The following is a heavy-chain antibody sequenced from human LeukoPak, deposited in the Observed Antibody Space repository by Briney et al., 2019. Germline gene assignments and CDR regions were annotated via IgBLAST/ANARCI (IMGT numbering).Heavy chain of an antibody. CDR3: ASDPGVGLLPGLRGLDY. V-gene: IGHV3-23*01. CDR1: GFSFSSYA. D-gene: IGHD1-26*01. J-gene: IGHJ4*02. CDR2: ISGSGGST. Sequence: PGGSLRLSCAASGFSFSSYAMSWVRQAPGKGLEWVSGISGSGGSTYYADSVKGRFTISRDKSKNTLYLQMNSLRVEDTAMYYCASDPGVGLLPGLRGLDYWGQGALVTVSS.